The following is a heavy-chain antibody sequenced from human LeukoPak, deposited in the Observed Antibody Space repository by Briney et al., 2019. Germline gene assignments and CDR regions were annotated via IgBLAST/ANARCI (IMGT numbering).Heavy chain of an antibody. J-gene: IGHJ4*02. CDR2: IKSKTDGGTT. V-gene: IGHV3-15*01. CDR3: TTDGPYYFDY. Sequence: GGSLRLSCAASGFTFSNAWMSWVRQAPGKGLEWVARIKSKTDGGTTDYAAPVKGSFTISRDDSKNTLYLQMNSLKTEDTAVYYCTTDGPYYFDYWGQGTLVTVSS. CDR1: GFTFSNAW.